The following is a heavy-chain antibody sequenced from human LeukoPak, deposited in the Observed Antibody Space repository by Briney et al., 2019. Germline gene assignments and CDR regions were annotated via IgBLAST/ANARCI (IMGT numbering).Heavy chain of an antibody. V-gene: IGHV4-39*01. CDR1: SASITSSPYF. CDR3: ARQGPVVATNWFDP. J-gene: IGHJ5*02. CDR2: ISYSGTT. D-gene: IGHD3-22*01. Sequence: PSETLSLTCTVSSASITSSPYFWGWIRQSPGKGLEWIGSISYSGTTYYNPSLKSRVTISVDTSKNQFSLKLNSVTAADTAVYYCARQGPVVATNWFDPWGQGTLVTVSS.